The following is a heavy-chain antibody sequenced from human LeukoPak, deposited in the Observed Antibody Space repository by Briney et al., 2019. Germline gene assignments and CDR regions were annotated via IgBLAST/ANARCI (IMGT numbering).Heavy chain of an antibody. D-gene: IGHD3-9*01. J-gene: IGHJ4*02. CDR3: AREVAYYDILTGYHYMGSYIDY. V-gene: IGHV1-18*01. CDR1: GYTFTSYG. CDR2: ISAYNGNT. Sequence: ASVKVSCKASGYTFTSYGISWVRQAPGQGLEWMGWISAYNGNTNYAQKLQGRVTMTTDTSTSTAYMELRSLRSDDTAVYYCAREVAYYDILTGYHYMGSYIDYWGQGTLVTVSS.